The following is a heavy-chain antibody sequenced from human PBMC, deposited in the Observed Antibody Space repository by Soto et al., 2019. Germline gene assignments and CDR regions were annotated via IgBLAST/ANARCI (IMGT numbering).Heavy chain of an antibody. CDR1: GFTFSSYA. V-gene: IGHV3-23*01. D-gene: IGHD3-3*01. CDR2: ISGSGGST. CDR3: AKGGLEWLFPADSYYYYYYMDV. J-gene: IGHJ6*03. Sequence: GGSLRLSCAASGFTFSSYAMSWVRQAPGKGLEWVSAISGSGGSTYYADSVKGRFTISRDNSKNTLYLQMNSLRAEDTAVYYCAKGGLEWLFPADSYYYYYYMDVWGKGTTVTVSS.